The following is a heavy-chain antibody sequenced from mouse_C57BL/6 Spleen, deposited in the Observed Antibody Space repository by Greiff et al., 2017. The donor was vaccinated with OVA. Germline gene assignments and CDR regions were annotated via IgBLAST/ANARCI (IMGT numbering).Heavy chain of an antibody. CDR1: GYTFTNYW. CDR3: ARCGGDYYGSSFRYFDV. D-gene: IGHD1-1*01. V-gene: IGHV1-63*01. J-gene: IGHJ1*03. Sequence: QVQLQQSGAELVRPGTSVKMSCKASGYTFTNYWIGWAKQRPGHGLEWIGDIYPGGGYTNYNEKFKGKATLTADKSSSTAYMQFSSLTSEDSAIYYCARCGGDYYGSSFRYFDVWGTGTTVTVSS. CDR2: IYPGGGYT.